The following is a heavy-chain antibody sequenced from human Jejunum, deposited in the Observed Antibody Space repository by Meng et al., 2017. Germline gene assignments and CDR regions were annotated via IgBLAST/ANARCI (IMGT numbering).Heavy chain of an antibody. CDR1: GGSISSSSYY. CDR3: ARLTYVRYFDY. Sequence: QLQLQESGPGLVKPSETLSLTCTVSGGSISSSSYYWGWIRQPPGKGLEWIGSIYYSGSTYYNPSLKSRVTISVDTSKNQFSLNLNSVAAADTAVYYCARLTYVRYFDYWGQGTLVTVSS. V-gene: IGHV4-39*01. CDR2: IYYSGST. J-gene: IGHJ4*02. D-gene: IGHD3-10*02.